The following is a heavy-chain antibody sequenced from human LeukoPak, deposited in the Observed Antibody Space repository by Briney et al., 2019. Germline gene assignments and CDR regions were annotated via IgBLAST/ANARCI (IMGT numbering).Heavy chain of an antibody. CDR2: ISAGKDNT. Sequence: ASVKVSCKASGYTFTSYAMQWVRQAPGHRVEWMGWISAGKDNTKYSQKFQGRVTMTRNTSISTAYMELSSLRSEGTAVYYCARGQGGIVVVPAALTEGNWFDPWGQGTLVTVSS. J-gene: IGHJ5*02. CDR3: ARGQGGIVVVPAALTEGNWFDP. D-gene: IGHD2-2*01. V-gene: IGHV1-3*01. CDR1: GYTFTSYA.